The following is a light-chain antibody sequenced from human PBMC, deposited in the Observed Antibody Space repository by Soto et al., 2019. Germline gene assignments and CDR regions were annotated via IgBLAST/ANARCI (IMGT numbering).Light chain of an antibody. J-gene: IGLJ2*01. Sequence: QSVLTQPPSVSGAPGQRVTISCTGSSSNIGAGYDVHWYQQLPGTAPKLLIYGNNNRPSGVPDRFSGSKSGTSASLAITGLQAEDEADYYCHSYDSSLYVVFGGGTKLTVL. CDR1: SSNIGAGYD. CDR3: HSYDSSLYVV. CDR2: GNN. V-gene: IGLV1-40*01.